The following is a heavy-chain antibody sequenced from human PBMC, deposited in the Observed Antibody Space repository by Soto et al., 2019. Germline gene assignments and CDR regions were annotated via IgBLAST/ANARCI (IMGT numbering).Heavy chain of an antibody. Sequence: XGSLRLSCAACGFTFRSFTMNWVRQAPGKGLEWVSTISSNSAYIYYTDALRGRFTISRDNAKNSLHLQMNSLRAEDTAVYYCTRDESRDSSARGWFDPWGPRTLVTVSS. J-gene: IGHJ5*02. CDR2: ISSNSAYI. V-gene: IGHV3-21*01. CDR1: GFTFRSFT. CDR3: TRDESRDSSARGWFDP. D-gene: IGHD6-13*01.